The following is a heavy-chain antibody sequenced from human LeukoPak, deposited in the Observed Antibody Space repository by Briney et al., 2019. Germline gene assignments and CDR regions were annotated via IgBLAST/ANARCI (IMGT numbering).Heavy chain of an antibody. CDR1: GGSISSSSYY. D-gene: IGHD3-10*01. Sequence: PSETLSLTCTVSGGSISSSSYYWSWIRQPPGKGLECIGFIHYTGSTNYNPSLKSRVTISVDTSKNQFSLKLTSVTAADTAVYYCARVEEGYGSGRRENYYYYYMDVWGKGTTVTISS. J-gene: IGHJ6*03. CDR3: ARVEEGYGSGRRENYYYYYMDV. V-gene: IGHV4-61*01. CDR2: IHYTGST.